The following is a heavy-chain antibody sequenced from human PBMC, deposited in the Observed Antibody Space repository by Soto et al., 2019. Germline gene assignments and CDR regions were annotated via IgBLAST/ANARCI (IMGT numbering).Heavy chain of an antibody. CDR3: ARFWSGYYFDY. CDR2: IIPIFDTV. J-gene: IGHJ4*02. V-gene: IGHV1-69*01. Sequence: QVQLVQSGAEVKKPGSSVKVSCKASGGTISSYAISWVRQAPGQGLEWMGGIIPIFDTVKYAQKLQGRVTITADESTSTAYMELSSLRYEDTAVYYCARFWSGYYFDYWGQGTLVTVSS. D-gene: IGHD3-3*01. CDR1: GGTISSYA.